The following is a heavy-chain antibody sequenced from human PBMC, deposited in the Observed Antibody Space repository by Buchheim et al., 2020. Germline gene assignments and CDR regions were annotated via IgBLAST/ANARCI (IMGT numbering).Heavy chain of an antibody. CDR1: GVSINTGTFY. Sequence: QVQLQESGPGLVKPSQTLSLTCTVSGVSINTGTFYWSWIRQHPGKGLEWIGYVYYTGRAYSNSSLKSRGSMSVDTSQNQFSLNLASVTAADTAVYYCARDRGAHDFGPIDYWGQGAL. D-gene: IGHD4-17*01. V-gene: IGHV4-31*03. CDR2: VYYTGRA. J-gene: IGHJ4*02. CDR3: ARDRGAHDFGPIDY.